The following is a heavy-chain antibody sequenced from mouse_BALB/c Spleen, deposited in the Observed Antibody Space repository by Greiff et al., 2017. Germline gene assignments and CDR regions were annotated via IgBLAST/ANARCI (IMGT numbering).Heavy chain of an antibody. CDR3: AISGYYYRSSYYFDY. CDR2: ISIGRSTI. Sequence: EVKLVESGGGLVQPGGSRKLFCAASGFTGRSYGMHGDRQAPEKGLDWVAYISIGRSTIYYAETVKGRLTISRVNPKNTLFLQMTSLRSEDTAMYYCAISGYYYRSSYYFDYWGPGTTHAVSS. J-gene: IGHJ2*01. D-gene: IGHD1-1*01. CDR1: GFTGRSYG. V-gene: IGHV5-17*02.